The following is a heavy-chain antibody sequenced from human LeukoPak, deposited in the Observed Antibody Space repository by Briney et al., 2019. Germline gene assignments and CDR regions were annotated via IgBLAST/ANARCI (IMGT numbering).Heavy chain of an antibody. D-gene: IGHD6-19*01. V-gene: IGHV1-2*02. CDR2: IDPNSGGT. J-gene: IGHJ3*02. CDR3: ARDLGQWGRMDAFDI. CDR1: GYTFTGYY. Sequence: EASVKVSCKASGYTFTGYYMHWVRQAPGQGLEWMGWIDPNSGGTNYAQKFQGRVTMTRDTSISTAYMELSRLRSDDTAVYYCARDLGQWGRMDAFDIWGQGTMVTVSS.